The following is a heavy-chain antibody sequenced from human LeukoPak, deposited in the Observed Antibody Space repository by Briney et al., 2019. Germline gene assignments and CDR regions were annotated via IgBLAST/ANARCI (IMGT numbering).Heavy chain of an antibody. CDR2: INPSGGST. V-gene: IGHV1-46*01. CDR3: ARDGFDPVTMVRGVMKELNWFDP. CDR1: GYTFTSYY. Sequence: GASVKVSCKASGYTFTSYYMHWVRQAPGQGLEWMGIINPSGGSTSYAQKFQGRVTMTRDMSTSTVYMELSSLRSEDTAVYYCARDGFDPVTMVRGVMKELNWFDPWGQGTLVTVSS. D-gene: IGHD3-10*01. J-gene: IGHJ5*02.